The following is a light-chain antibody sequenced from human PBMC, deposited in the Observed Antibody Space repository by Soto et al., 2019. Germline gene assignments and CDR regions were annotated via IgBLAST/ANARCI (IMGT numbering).Light chain of an antibody. CDR1: QSVSSN. Sequence: EIVMTQSPATLSVSPGERATLSCRASQSVSSNLAWYQQKPGQAPRLLIYGASARATGIPARFSGSGSGTEFPLTISSLPSEDFAVYYCQQYNNWPQPFGQGTKVEIK. J-gene: IGKJ1*01. CDR2: GAS. V-gene: IGKV3-15*01. CDR3: QQYNNWPQP.